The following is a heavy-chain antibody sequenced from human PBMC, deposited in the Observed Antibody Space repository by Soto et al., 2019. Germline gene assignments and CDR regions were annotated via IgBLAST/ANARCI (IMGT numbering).Heavy chain of an antibody. D-gene: IGHD3-10*01. J-gene: IGHJ2*01. CDR2: INPSGGST. V-gene: IGHV1-46*01. CDR1: GYTFTSYY. Sequence: VASVKVSCKASGYTFTSYYMHWVRQAPGQGLEWMGIINPSGGSTSYAQKFQGRVTMTRDTSTSTVYMGLSSLRSEDTAVYYCARASMVRGASLDLWGRGTLVTVSS. CDR3: ARASMVRGASLDL.